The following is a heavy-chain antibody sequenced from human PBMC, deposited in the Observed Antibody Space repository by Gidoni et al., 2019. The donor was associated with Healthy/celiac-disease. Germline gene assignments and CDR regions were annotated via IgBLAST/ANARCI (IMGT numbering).Heavy chain of an antibody. CDR3: ARDERGSHDGGMDV. CDR2: IYYSGSN. D-gene: IGHD1-26*01. CDR1: GGSVSSGSYY. Sequence: GGSVSSGSYYWSWIRQPPGKGLEWIGFIYYSGSNNYNPYLKNRVHIAVDTSKNQFSLKLSSGTAADTAVYYCARDERGSHDGGMDVWGQGTTVTVSS. V-gene: IGHV4-61*01. J-gene: IGHJ6*02.